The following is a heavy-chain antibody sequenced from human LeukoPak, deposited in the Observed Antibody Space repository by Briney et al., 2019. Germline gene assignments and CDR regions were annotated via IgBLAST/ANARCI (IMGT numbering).Heavy chain of an antibody. D-gene: IGHD6-25*01. J-gene: IGHJ6*02. Sequence: PGGSLRLSCTASGFTFSNYWMTWIRQAAGKGPEWVANIKQDGSETYSLDSLKGRLTISRDNAKTSLYLQMNSLRAEDTAAYYCARYQGGGWDVWGQGTTVTVSS. V-gene: IGHV3-7*01. CDR1: GFTFSNYW. CDR3: ARYQGGGWDV. CDR2: IKQDGSET.